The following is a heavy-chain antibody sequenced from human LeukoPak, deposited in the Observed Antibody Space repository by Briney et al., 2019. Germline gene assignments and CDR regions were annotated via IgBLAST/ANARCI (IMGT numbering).Heavy chain of an antibody. CDR1: GGTLSSYA. Sequence: ASVKVSCKASGGTLSSYAISWVRQAPGQGLEWMGGIIPIFGTANYAQKFQGRVTITADESTSTAYMELSSLRSEDTAVYYCARVAAAAGTGWFDPWGQGTLVTVSS. CDR2: IIPIFGTA. D-gene: IGHD6-13*01. V-gene: IGHV1-69*13. CDR3: ARVAAAAGTGWFDP. J-gene: IGHJ5*02.